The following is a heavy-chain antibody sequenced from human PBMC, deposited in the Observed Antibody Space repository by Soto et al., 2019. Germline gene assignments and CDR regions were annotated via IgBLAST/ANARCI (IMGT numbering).Heavy chain of an antibody. CDR2: IYYGGST. Sequence: PSETLSLTCAVSGGSISSGDYSWNWIRQPPGKGLEWIGYIYYGGSTYYNPSLQSRVTMSVDRSRNQFSLKLNSVTAADTAVYYCARVRREYDNSGPVDYWGQGTRVTVSS. CDR3: ARVRREYDNSGPVDY. J-gene: IGHJ4*02. D-gene: IGHD3-22*01. V-gene: IGHV4-30-2*01. CDR1: GGSISSGDYS.